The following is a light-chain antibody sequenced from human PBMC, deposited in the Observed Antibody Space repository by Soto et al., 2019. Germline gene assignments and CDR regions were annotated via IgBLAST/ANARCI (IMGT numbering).Light chain of an antibody. CDR1: QNINSW. V-gene: IGKV1-5*03. J-gene: IGKJ2*01. Sequence: DIQMTQSPSTLSASVGDRVTITCRARQNINSWLAWYPQQPGKAPNLLIYKASSLNSGVPSRFSGSGSGTEFTLTISSLQPEDYETYFCQQYNSNLTFGQGTKLEIK. CDR2: KAS. CDR3: QQYNSNLT.